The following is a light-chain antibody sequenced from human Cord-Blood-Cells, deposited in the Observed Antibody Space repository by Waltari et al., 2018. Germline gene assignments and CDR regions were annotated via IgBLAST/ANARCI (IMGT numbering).Light chain of an antibody. J-gene: IGKJ4*01. CDR2: DAS. CDR1: HDISNY. Sequence: DIQITHSPSSLSASVGARVTITCQASHDISNYLNWYQQKPGKAPKLLIYDASNLETGVPSRFSGSGSGTDFTFTISSLQPEDIATYYCQQYDNLPLTFGGGTKVEIK. V-gene: IGKV1-33*01. CDR3: QQYDNLPLT.